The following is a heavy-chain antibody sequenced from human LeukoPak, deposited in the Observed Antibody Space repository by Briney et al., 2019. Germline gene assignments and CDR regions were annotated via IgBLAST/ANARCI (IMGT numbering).Heavy chain of an antibody. Sequence: PSETLSLTCAVYSGSFSGYYWSWIRQPPGKGLEWIGEINHSGSTNYNPSLKSRVTISVDTSKNQFSLKLSSVTAADTAVYYCARARVRTNYYYYMDVWGKGTTVTVSS. CDR3: ARARVRTNYYYYMDV. CDR2: INHSGST. CDR1: SGSFSGYY. D-gene: IGHD1/OR15-1a*01. J-gene: IGHJ6*03. V-gene: IGHV4-34*01.